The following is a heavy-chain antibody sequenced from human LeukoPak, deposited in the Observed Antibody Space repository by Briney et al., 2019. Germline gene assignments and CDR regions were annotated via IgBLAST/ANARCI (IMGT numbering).Heavy chain of an antibody. D-gene: IGHD4-11*01. V-gene: IGHV1-69*13. Sequence: ASVKVSCKASGGTFSSYAISWVRQAPGQGLEWMGGIIPIFGTANYAQKFQGRATITADESTSTAYMELSSLRSEDTAVYYCASTTVTHLDYYYYYYGMDVWGQGTTVTVSS. CDR2: IIPIFGTA. CDR1: GGTFSSYA. J-gene: IGHJ6*02. CDR3: ASTTVTHLDYYYYYYGMDV.